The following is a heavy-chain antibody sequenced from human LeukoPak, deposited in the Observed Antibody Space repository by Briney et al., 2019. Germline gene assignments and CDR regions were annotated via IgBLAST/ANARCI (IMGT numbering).Heavy chain of an antibody. CDR2: INPNSGGT. Sequence: GASVKVSCKASGYTFSDYYMHWVRQAPGQGLEWMGRINPNSGGTNFLQKFQGRVTMTRDTSISTAYMELSGLRSDDTAVYYCARGCPIYSNYGSDYYYYYMDVWGKGTTVTVSS. CDR1: GYTFSDYY. D-gene: IGHD4-11*01. CDR3: ARGCPIYSNYGSDYYYYYMDV. V-gene: IGHV1-2*06. J-gene: IGHJ6*03.